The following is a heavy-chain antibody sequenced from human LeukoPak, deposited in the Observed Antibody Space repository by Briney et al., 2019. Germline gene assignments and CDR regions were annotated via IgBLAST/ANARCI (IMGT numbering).Heavy chain of an antibody. CDR3: VGSNHLDY. D-gene: IGHD1-14*01. Sequence: PSQTLSLPCNVSPCSISSYDCTSIRQPPGKGLDWIGSIYYSGSTNYNPSLKSQVTISVDTSKNQFSMKQTAVTAADSAANYCVGSNHLDYSGQGTLVTVSS. CDR2: IYYSGST. CDR1: PCSISSYD. V-gene: IGHV4-59*03. J-gene: IGHJ4*02.